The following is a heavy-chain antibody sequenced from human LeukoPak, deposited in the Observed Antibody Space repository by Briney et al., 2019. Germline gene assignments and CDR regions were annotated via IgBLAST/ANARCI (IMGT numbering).Heavy chain of an antibody. CDR1: GYSFTSYW. CDR3: ARPSDGSSSYFDY. Sequence: GESLKVSCKGSGYSFTSYWIGWVRQMPGKGLEWMVIIYPGDSDTRYSPSFQGQVTIPADKSISTAYLQWSSLKASDTAMYYCARPSDGSSSYFDYWGQGTLVTVSS. V-gene: IGHV5-51*01. J-gene: IGHJ4*02. D-gene: IGHD6-6*01. CDR2: IYPGDSDT.